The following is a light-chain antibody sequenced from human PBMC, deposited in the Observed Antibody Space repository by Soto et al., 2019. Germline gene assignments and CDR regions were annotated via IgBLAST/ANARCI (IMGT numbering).Light chain of an antibody. V-gene: IGKV3-15*01. CDR3: QQYNNWPWT. CDR1: QSVSIH. CDR2: GTS. J-gene: IGKJ1*01. Sequence: EIVMTQSPATLSVSPGESATLSCRASQSVSIHLGWFQHKPGQAPRLLIYGTSRRVSGIPARFSGSGSGTDFTLTISSLQSEDFAVYYCQQYNNWPWTFGQGTKVDIK.